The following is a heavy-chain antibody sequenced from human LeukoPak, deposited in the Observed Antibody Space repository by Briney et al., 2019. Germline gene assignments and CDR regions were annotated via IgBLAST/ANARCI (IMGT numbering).Heavy chain of an antibody. CDR1: GGTFSSYT. V-gene: IGHV1-69*13. CDR2: IIPIFGTA. D-gene: IGHD3-10*01. Sequence: GASVKVSCKASGGTFSSYTISWVRQAPGQGLEWMGGIIPIFGTANYAQKFQGRVTITADESTSTAYMELSSLRSEDTAVYYCARGEWSYGSGVLYGGMDVWGKGTTVTVSS. J-gene: IGHJ6*04. CDR3: ARGEWSYGSGVLYGGMDV.